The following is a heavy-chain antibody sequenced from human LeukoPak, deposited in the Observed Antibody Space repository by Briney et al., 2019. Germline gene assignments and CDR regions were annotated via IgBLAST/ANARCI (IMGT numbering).Heavy chain of an antibody. CDR2: IYTSGST. CDR1: GGSISSGSYY. CDR3: AREFDS. Sequence: SETLSLTCTVSGGSISSGSYYWSWIRQPAGKGLEWIGRIYTSGSTNYNPSLKSRVTISIDTSKNQLSLMLSSVTATDTAVYYCAREFDSWGQGTLVTVSS. J-gene: IGHJ4*02. V-gene: IGHV4-61*02.